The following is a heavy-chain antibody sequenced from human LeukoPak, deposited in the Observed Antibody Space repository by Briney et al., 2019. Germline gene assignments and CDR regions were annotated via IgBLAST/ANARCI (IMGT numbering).Heavy chain of an antibody. CDR1: GYTFTSYA. CDR3: ARVARHGGFDY. J-gene: IGHJ4*02. V-gene: IGHV1-18*01. CDR2: VNPNSGGP. D-gene: IGHD3-10*01. Sequence: ASVKVSCKASGYTFTSYAINGVRQAPAQGLEWMGWVNPNSGGPKYAQKFQGRVTMTTDTSTRTAYMGLRSLRSDDTAVYYCARVARHGGFDYWGQGTLVTVSS.